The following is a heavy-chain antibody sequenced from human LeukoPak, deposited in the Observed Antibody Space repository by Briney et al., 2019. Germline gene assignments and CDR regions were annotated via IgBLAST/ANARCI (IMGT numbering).Heavy chain of an antibody. CDR2: IYYSGST. D-gene: IGHD3-10*01. Sequence: SETLSLTCTVSGGSISSSSYYWGWIRQPPGQGLEWIGSIYYSGSTYYNPSLKSRVTISVDTSKNQFSLKLSSVTAADTAVYYCARHGPDYYGSGSYGTWHNWFDPWGQGTLVTVSS. CDR3: ARHGPDYYGSGSYGTWHNWFDP. CDR1: GGSISSSSYY. J-gene: IGHJ5*02. V-gene: IGHV4-39*01.